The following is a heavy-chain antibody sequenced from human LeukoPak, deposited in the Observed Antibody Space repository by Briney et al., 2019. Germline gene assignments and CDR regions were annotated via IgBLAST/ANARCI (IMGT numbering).Heavy chain of an antibody. CDR3: ARDGYQLLFSY. CDR1: GFTFSSYS. Sequence: GGSLRLSCAASGFTFSSYSMNWVRQAPGKGLEWVSYISSSSSTIYYADSVKGRFTISRDNAKNSLYLQMNSLRAEDTAVYYCARDGYQLLFSYWGQGTLVTVSS. CDR2: ISSSSSTI. J-gene: IGHJ4*02. D-gene: IGHD2-2*01. V-gene: IGHV3-48*04.